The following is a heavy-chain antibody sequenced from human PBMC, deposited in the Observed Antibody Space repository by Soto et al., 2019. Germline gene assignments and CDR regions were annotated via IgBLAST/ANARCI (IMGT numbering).Heavy chain of an antibody. CDR3: AKGAHLYCSGGSCYPSEYFDY. Sequence: PGGALRRTWAASGLTYIRVGMSWVRQAPGKGLEWVASIKQEGREKYYADSVKGRFTISRDNSKNTLYLQMNSLRAEDTAVYYCAKGAHLYCSGGSCYPSEYFDYWGQGTLVTVSS. CDR2: IKQEGREK. CDR1: GLTYIRVG. D-gene: IGHD2-15*01. V-gene: IGHV3-7*01. J-gene: IGHJ4*02.